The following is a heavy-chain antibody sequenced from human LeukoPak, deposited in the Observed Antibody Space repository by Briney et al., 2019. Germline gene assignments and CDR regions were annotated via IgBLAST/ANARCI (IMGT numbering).Heavy chain of an antibody. J-gene: IGHJ5*02. CDR3: ASSSSSSWYPNWFDP. Sequence: SQTLSLPCAISGDSVSSNSAAWNWIRQSPSRGLEWLGRTYYRSKWYNDYAVSVKSRITINPDTSKNQFSLQLNSVTPEDTAVYYCASSSSSSWYPNWFDPWGQGTLVTVSS. V-gene: IGHV6-1*01. D-gene: IGHD6-13*01. CDR2: TYYRSKWYN. CDR1: GDSVSSNSAA.